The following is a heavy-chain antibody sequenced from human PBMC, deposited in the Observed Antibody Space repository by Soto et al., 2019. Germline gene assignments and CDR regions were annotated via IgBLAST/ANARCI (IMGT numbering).Heavy chain of an antibody. Sequence: PGGSLRLSCAVSGFTTNKHAMSWVRQAPEKGLEWVAGISDSGADKFYAESVRGRFSISRDGSRNTVYLQMGDLRPDDTAIYYCANRMGRHDPWGHGPRVNV. D-gene: IGHD2-15*01. V-gene: IGHV3-23*01. CDR1: GFTTNKHA. CDR2: ISDSGADK. CDR3: ANRMGRHDP. J-gene: IGHJ5*02.